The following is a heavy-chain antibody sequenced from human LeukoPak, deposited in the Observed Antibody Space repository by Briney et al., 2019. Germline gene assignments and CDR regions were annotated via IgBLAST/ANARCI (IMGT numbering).Heavy chain of an antibody. J-gene: IGHJ5*02. D-gene: IGHD2-2*01. CDR2: IYYSGST. CDR3: ARVVPHWFDP. CDR1: GGSISSHY. V-gene: IGHV4-59*11. Sequence: SETLSLTCTVSGGSISSHYWSWIRQPPGQGLEWIGYIYYSGSTNYNPSLKSRVTISVDTSKNQFSLKLSSVTAADTAVYYCARVVPHWFDPWGQGTLVTVSS.